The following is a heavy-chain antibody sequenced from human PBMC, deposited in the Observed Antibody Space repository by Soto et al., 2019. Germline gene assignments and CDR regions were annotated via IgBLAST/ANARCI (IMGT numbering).Heavy chain of an antibody. Sequence: QVHLVQSGAEVKKPGASVMVSCKASGYTFTSYGITWVRQAPGQRLEWMGWISAHNGNTDYAQKLQGRVIVTRDPSTSAAYMELRSLRSDDTAVYYCARGRYGDYWGQGALVTVSS. CDR2: ISAHNGNT. CDR1: GYTFTSYG. J-gene: IGHJ4*02. V-gene: IGHV1-18*01. D-gene: IGHD1-1*01. CDR3: ARGRYGDY.